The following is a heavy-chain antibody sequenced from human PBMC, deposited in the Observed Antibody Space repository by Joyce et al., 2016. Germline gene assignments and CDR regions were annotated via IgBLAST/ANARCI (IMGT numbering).Heavy chain of an antibody. V-gene: IGHV3-30-3*01. CDR2: FSNEGDTE. Sequence: QVQLVQSGGGVVQPGRSLTLSCAASGFSISDFGINGYSIHWVRQAPGKGLEWWARFSNEGDTEVFADSVKCRFTASRDTSSNTLYLQVNSLRLEDTALYYCARASSLLAPRHCGDDCTSRYGLDVWGQGAMLIVSS. CDR1: GFSISDFGINGYS. D-gene: IGHD2-21*02. J-gene: IGHJ6*02. CDR3: ARASSLLAPRHCGDDCTSRYGLDV.